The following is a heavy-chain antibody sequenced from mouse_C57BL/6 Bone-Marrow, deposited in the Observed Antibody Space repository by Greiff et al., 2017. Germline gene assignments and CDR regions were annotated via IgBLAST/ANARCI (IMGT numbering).Heavy chain of an antibody. J-gene: IGHJ3*01. CDR1: GYTFTSYW. D-gene: IGHD1-1*01. V-gene: IGHV1-55*01. Sequence: QVQLQQPGAELVKPGASVKMSCKASGYTFTSYWITWVKQRPGQGLEWIGDIYPGSGSTNYNEKFKSKATLTVDTSSSTAYMQLSSLTSEDSAVYYCARCDSSYSCFSYWGQGTLVTVSA. CDR3: ARCDSSYSCFSY. CDR2: IYPGSGST.